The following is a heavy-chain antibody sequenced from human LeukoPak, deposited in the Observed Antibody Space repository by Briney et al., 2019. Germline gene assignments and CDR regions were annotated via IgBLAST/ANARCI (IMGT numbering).Heavy chain of an antibody. D-gene: IGHD3-16*01. CDR2: IYYSGST. V-gene: IGHV4-39*07. CDR1: GSISSSSYY. J-gene: IGHJ5*02. CDR3: ARLIGDLARVDP. Sequence: SETLSLTCTVSGSISSSSYYRGWIRQPPGKGLEWIGSIYYSGSTYYNPSLRSRVTISVDTSKNQFSLKLSSVTVADTAVYYCARLIGDLARVDPWGQGTLVTVSS.